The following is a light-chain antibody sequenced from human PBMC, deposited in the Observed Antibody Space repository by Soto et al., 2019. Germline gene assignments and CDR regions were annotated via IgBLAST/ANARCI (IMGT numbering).Light chain of an antibody. Sequence: QPVLTQPPSVSEAPGQRVTISYTGRSSNIGAGYEAHWYQQVPGTAPKLLIYENNNRPSGVPDRFSGSKSGTSASLAITGLQAEDEAEYYCQSYDSSLSGYVFGTGTKLTVL. CDR2: ENN. J-gene: IGLJ1*01. V-gene: IGLV1-40*01. CDR1: SSNIGAGYE. CDR3: QSYDSSLSGYV.